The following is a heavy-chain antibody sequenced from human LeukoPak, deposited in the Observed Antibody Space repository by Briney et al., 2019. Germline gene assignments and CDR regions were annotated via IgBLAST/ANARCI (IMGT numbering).Heavy chain of an antibody. CDR1: GGSVSNYY. CDR2: VYYTGST. Sequence: SGTLSLTRSVSGGSVSNYYWSWIRQPPGKGLEWIGYVYYTGSTNYNPSLKSRVTMFEDKSKNQISLRLYSVTVADTAVYYCARHFAYSSSSYFDYWGQGSLVTVPS. CDR3: ARHFAYSSSSYFDY. V-gene: IGHV4-59*08. D-gene: IGHD6-6*01. J-gene: IGHJ4*02.